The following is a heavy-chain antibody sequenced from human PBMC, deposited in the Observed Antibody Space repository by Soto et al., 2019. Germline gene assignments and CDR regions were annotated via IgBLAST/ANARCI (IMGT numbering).Heavy chain of an antibody. Sequence: EVQVVESGGGLVQPGGSLRLSCAASGFTFSSHWMSWVRQAPGKGLEWVANIKQDGSEKYYVDSVKGRFTISRDNAKNSLYLQMNSPRAEDTAVYYCATKLLRGQGTLVTVSS. CDR3: ATKLL. D-gene: IGHD2-15*01. CDR1: GFTFSSHW. CDR2: IKQDGSEK. J-gene: IGHJ4*02. V-gene: IGHV3-7*01.